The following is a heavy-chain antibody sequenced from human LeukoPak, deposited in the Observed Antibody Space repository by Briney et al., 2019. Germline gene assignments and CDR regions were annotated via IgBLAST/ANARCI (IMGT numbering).Heavy chain of an antibody. J-gene: IGHJ3*02. Sequence: GASVKVSCKASGGTFSSYAISWVRQAPGQGLEWMGGIIPIFGTANYAQKFQGRVTITADESTSTAYMELSSLRSEDTAVYYCARAAAAGHNDAFDIWGQGTMVTVSS. CDR3: ARAAAAGHNDAFDI. CDR2: IIPIFGTA. D-gene: IGHD6-13*01. V-gene: IGHV1-69*01. CDR1: GGTFSSYA.